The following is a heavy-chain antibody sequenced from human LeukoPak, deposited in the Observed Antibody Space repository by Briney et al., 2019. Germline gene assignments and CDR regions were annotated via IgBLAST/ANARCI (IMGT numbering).Heavy chain of an antibody. V-gene: IGHV3-7*01. CDR3: ADSDFV. Sequence: AGGSLRLSCAASGFTFSLSWMAWVRPAPGKGLEWVATIKPDGSDKYYVDSVEGRFTISRDDAKNSLYLQMNSLRAEDTAVYYCADSDFVWGQGTLVTVSS. J-gene: IGHJ4*02. CDR2: IKPDGSDK. D-gene: IGHD1-26*01. CDR1: GFTFSLSW.